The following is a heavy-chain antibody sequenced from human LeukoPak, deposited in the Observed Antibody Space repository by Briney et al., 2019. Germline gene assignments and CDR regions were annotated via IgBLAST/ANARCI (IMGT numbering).Heavy chain of an antibody. J-gene: IGHJ6*02. CDR1: GCTFTSYG. CDR2: ISAYNGNT. V-gene: IGHV1-18*01. Sequence: GASVKVSCKASGCTFTSYGISWVRQAPGQGLEWMGWISAYNGNTNYAQKLQGRVTMITDTSTSTAYMELRSLRSDDTAVYYCARWGYCSSTSCYAHYGMDVWGQGTTVTVSS. D-gene: IGHD2-2*01. CDR3: ARWGYCSSTSCYAHYGMDV.